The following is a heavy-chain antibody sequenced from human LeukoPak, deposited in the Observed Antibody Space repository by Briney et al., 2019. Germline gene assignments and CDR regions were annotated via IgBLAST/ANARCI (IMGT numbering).Heavy chain of an antibody. J-gene: IGHJ2*01. D-gene: IGHD6-19*01. CDR2: IYYSGST. CDR1: GGFVSSGSYY. CDR3: ARDRKGIAVAGTIKGYWYFDL. Sequence: PSETLSLTCTVSGGFVSSGSYYWSWIRQPPGKGLEWIGYIYYSGSTNYNPSLKSRVTISVDTSKNQFSLKLSSVTAADTAVYYCARDRKGIAVAGTIKGYWYFDLWGRGTLLTVSS. V-gene: IGHV4-61*01.